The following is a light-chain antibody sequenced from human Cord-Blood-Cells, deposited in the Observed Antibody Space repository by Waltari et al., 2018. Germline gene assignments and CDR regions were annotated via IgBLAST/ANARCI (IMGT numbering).Light chain of an antibody. Sequence: EIVLTQSPATPSLSPGERATLSCRASQSVSSYLAWYQQKPGQAPRLLIYDAFNRATGIPARFSGSGSGTDFTLTISSLEPEDFAVYYCQQRSNWPRTFGQGTKVEIK. V-gene: IGKV3-11*01. CDR1: QSVSSY. J-gene: IGKJ1*01. CDR2: DAF. CDR3: QQRSNWPRT.